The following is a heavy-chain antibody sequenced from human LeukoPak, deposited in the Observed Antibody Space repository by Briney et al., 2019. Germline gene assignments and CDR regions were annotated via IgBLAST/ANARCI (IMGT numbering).Heavy chain of an antibody. CDR3: AGVFSGRRPFEL. D-gene: IGHD3-10*01. CDR2: IYYRGTT. J-gene: IGHJ4*02. CDR1: GGSINDYY. Sequence: SETLSLTCTVSGGSINDYYWKWLRQPPGKGLEWIGLIYYRGTTNNNPSLKSRVTTSIDTSKKQFSLNLSSVTAGDKAIYYCAGVFSGRRPFELWGQGILVTVSS. V-gene: IGHV4-59*03.